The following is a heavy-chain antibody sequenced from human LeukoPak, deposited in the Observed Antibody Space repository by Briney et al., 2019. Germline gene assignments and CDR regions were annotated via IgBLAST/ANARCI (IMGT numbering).Heavy chain of an antibody. CDR1: GFTFSNYA. CDR3: GIWGDYEVLPGYYAPDY. CDR2: ITGSGTNR. J-gene: IGHJ4*02. D-gene: IGHD3-9*01. Sequence: GASLRLSCVASGFTFSNYAMSWVRQAPGKGLEWISAITGSGTNRYYADSLKGRFTTSRDNSKNTVFLQMNSLRHEDTAIYYCGIWGDYEVLPGYYAPDYWGQGTLVTVAP. V-gene: IGHV3-23*01.